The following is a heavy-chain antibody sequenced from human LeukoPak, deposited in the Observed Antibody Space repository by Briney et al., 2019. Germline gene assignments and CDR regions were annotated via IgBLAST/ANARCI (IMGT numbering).Heavy chain of an antibody. Sequence: GGSLRLSCAASGFTFSSYAMHWVRQAPGKGLEWVAVISYDGSNKYYADSVKGRFTISRDNSKNTLYLQMNSLRAEDRAVYYCARLAQFYGMEVWGKGTTVTSPQ. V-gene: IGHV3-30*04. CDR1: GFTFSSYA. CDR2: ISYDGSNK. J-gene: IGHJ6*04. D-gene: IGHD5-24*01. CDR3: ARLAQFYGMEV.